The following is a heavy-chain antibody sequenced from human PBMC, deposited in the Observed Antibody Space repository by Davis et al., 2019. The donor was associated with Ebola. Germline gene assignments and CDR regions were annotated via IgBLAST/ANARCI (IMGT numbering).Heavy chain of an antibody. J-gene: IGHJ6*02. V-gene: IGHV1-8*01. CDR2: MNPVSGNT. Sequence: ASVKVSCKTSGYTFTNYEIDWVRQATGQGLEWMGWMNPVSGNTGYAQKFQGRVTITADKSTSTAYLELSSLRSEDTAVYYCATASSDYHYYYAMDVWGQGTTVTVSS. CDR3: ATASSDYHYYYAMDV. D-gene: IGHD3-22*01. CDR1: GYTFTNYE.